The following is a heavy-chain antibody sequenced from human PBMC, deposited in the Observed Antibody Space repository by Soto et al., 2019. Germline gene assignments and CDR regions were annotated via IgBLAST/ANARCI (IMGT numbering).Heavy chain of an antibody. J-gene: IGHJ5*02. V-gene: IGHV1-3*01. CDR3: AKDATVTTLPDWFDP. CDR2: INAGNGNT. D-gene: IGHD4-17*01. CDR1: GYTFTSYA. Sequence: ASVKVSCKASGYTFTSYAMHWVRQAPGQRLEWMGWINAGNGNTKYSQKFQGRFTISRDNSKNTLYLQMNSLRAEDTAVYYCAKDATVTTLPDWFDPWGQGTLVTVSS.